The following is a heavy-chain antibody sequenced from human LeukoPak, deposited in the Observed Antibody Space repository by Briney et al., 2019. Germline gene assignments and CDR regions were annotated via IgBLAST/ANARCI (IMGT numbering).Heavy chain of an antibody. J-gene: IGHJ4*02. D-gene: IGHD6-6*01. V-gene: IGHV3-48*03. CDR1: GFTFNSDA. CDR3: ARGGGLAARPLDY. Sequence: GGSLRLSCTASGFTFNSDAMNWVRQAPGKGLEWVSYISSGGSTIYYAGSVKGRFTISRDNAKNSLYLQMNSLRVEDTAVYYCARGGGLAARPLDYWGQGTLVTVSS. CDR2: ISSGGSTI.